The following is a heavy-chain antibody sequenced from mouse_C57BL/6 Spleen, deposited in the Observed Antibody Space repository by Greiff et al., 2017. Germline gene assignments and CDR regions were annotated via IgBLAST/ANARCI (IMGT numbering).Heavy chain of an antibody. V-gene: IGHV1-39*01. D-gene: IGHD1-1*01. J-gene: IGHJ3*01. Sequence: EVKVVESGPELVKPGASVKISCKASGYSFTDYNMNWVKQSNGQSLEWIGVINPNYGTTSYNQKFKGKATLTVDQSSSTAYMQLNSLTSEDSAVXYCARSPGDYGSSSFAYWGQGTLVTVSA. CDR1: GYSFTDYN. CDR2: INPNYGTT. CDR3: ARSPGDYGSSSFAY.